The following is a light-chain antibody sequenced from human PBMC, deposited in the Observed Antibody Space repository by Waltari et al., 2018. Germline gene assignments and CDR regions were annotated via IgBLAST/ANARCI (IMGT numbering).Light chain of an antibody. CDR1: QSVSSY. CDR3: QQRSNWPT. J-gene: IGKJ4*01. Sequence: EIVMTQSPATLSVSPGERATLSCRASQSVSSYLAWYQQKPGQAPRLLIYDASNRATGIPARFSGSGSATDFTLTISSLEPEDFAVYYCQQRSNWPTFGGGTKVEIK. CDR2: DAS. V-gene: IGKV3-11*01.